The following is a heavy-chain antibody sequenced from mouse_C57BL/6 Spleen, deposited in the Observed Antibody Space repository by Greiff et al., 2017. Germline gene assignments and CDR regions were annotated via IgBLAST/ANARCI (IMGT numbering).Heavy chain of an antibody. CDR1: GYTFTSYG. J-gene: IGHJ3*01. V-gene: IGHV1-81*01. CDR3: ARDGSSSFAY. CDR2: IYPRSGNT. Sequence: QVQLQQSGAELARPGASVKLSCKASGYTFTSYGISWVKQRTGQGLEWIGEIYPRSGNTYYNEKFKGKATLTADKSSSTAYMELRGLTSEDSAVYFCARDGSSSFAYWGQGTLVTVSA. D-gene: IGHD1-1*01.